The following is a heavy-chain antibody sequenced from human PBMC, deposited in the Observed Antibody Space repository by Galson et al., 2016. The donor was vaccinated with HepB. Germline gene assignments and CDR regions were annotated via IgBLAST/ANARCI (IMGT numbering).Heavy chain of an antibody. J-gene: IGHJ4*02. D-gene: IGHD1-26*01. V-gene: IGHV1-69*06. CDR3: ARVPSFYWERRGYYFDY. CDR2: IIPIFGTT. Sequence: SVKVSCKASGGTFSSYAISWVRQAPGQGLEWLGGIIPIFGTTNYAQKFQGRVTITADKSTSTAYMELSSLRSEDTAVYYCARVPSFYWERRGYYFDYWGQGTLVTVSS. CDR1: GGTFSSYA.